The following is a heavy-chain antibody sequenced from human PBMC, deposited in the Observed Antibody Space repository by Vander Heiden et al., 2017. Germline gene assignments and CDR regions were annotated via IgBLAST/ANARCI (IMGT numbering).Heavy chain of an antibody. V-gene: IGHV3-21*01. Sequence: EVQPVESGGGLVKPGGSLRLSCAASGFTFSSYSMNWVRQAPGKGLEWVSSISSSSSYIYYADSVKGRFTISRDNAKNSLYLQMNSLRAEDTAVYYCARLRYSSGWLDYWGQGTLVTVSS. D-gene: IGHD6-19*01. CDR3: ARLRYSSGWLDY. CDR1: GFTFSSYS. CDR2: ISSSSSYI. J-gene: IGHJ4*02.